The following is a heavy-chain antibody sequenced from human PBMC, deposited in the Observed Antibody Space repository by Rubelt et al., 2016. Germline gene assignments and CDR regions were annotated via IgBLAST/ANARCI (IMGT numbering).Heavy chain of an antibody. CDR1: GGSISSSSYY. CDR3: ARHPDYGDDSGFDY. D-gene: IGHD4-17*01. Sequence: RGKSSETLSLTCTVSGGSISSSSYYWGWIRQPPGKGLEWIGSIHYSESTYYNPSLKSRVTISVDTSRNHFSLRLSSVTAADTAVYYCARHPDYGDDSGFDYWGQGTLVTVSS. V-gene: IGHV4-39*01. J-gene: IGHJ4*02. CDR2: IHYSEST.